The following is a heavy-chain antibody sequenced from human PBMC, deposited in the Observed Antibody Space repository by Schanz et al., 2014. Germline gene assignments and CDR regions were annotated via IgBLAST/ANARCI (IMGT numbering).Heavy chain of an antibody. Sequence: QVQLVQSGAEVKKPGASVKVSCKASGYTFTSYVITWVRQAPGQGPEWMGWISDYNADTKYAQKVQGRVTMTTDTSTSTAYMELRSLRSDDTAVYYCARDRVYRFLKGENRFYFDYWGQGTLVIVSS. CDR2: ISDYNADT. J-gene: IGHJ4*02. D-gene: IGHD3-3*01. CDR3: ARDRVYRFLKGENRFYFDY. CDR1: GYTFTSYV. V-gene: IGHV1-18*04.